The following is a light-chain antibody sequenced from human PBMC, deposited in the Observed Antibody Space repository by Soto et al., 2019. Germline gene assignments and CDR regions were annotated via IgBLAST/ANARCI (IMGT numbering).Light chain of an antibody. CDR1: QSVSSN. V-gene: IGKV3-15*01. Sequence: EIVMTQSPATLSVSPGERATLSCRASQSVSSNLAWYQQKPGQAPRLLLYGASTRATGIPGRFSGSGSGTEFTLTITSLQSEDFAVYYCQQQGTFGQGTKLEIK. CDR3: QQQGT. J-gene: IGKJ2*01. CDR2: GAS.